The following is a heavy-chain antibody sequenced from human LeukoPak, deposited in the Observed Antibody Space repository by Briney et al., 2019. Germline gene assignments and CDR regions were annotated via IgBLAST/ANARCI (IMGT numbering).Heavy chain of an antibody. CDR1: GYTIAAYY. CDR3: ARATEFDY. CDR2: ITPNSGGT. Sequence: GDSVKVSCKTSGYTIAAYYIHWVRQAPGQGLEWMGWITPNSGGTNYAQKFQGRVTMTRDTSISTAYMELSILRSDDTAVYYCARATEFDYWGQGTLVTVSS. V-gene: IGHV1-2*02. J-gene: IGHJ4*02.